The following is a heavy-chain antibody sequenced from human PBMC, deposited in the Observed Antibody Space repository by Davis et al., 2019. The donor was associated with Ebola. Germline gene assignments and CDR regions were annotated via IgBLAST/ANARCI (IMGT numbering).Heavy chain of an antibody. CDR1: GFTFSDYY. CDR2: ISGSGGST. J-gene: IGHJ6*02. D-gene: IGHD6-6*01. CDR3: ARELIAARKPWSSYYYYGMDV. Sequence: GGSLRLSCAASGFTFSDYYMSWVRQAPGKGLEWVSAISGSGGSTYYADSVKGRFTISRDNSKNTLYLQMNSLRAEDTAVYYCARELIAARKPWSSYYYYGMDVWGQGTTVTVSS. V-gene: IGHV3-23*01.